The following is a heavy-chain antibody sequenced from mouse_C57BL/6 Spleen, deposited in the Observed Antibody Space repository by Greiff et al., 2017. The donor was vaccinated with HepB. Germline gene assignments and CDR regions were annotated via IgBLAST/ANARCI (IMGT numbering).Heavy chain of an antibody. Sequence: VQLQQSGPELVKPGASVKISCKASGYAFSSSWMNWVKQRPGKGLEWIGRIYPGDGDTNYNGKFKGKATLTADKSSSTAYMQLSSLTSEDSAVYFCARPGAHSETAHAPYYFDYWGQGTTLTVSS. CDR3: ARPGAHSETAHAPYYFDY. V-gene: IGHV1-82*01. D-gene: IGHD3-2*02. CDR1: GYAFSSSW. J-gene: IGHJ2*01. CDR2: IYPGDGDT.